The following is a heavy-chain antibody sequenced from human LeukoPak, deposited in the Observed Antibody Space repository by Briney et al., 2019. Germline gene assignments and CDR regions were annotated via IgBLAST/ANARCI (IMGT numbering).Heavy chain of an antibody. CDR1: GGSLSSGSYY. Sequence: SQTLSLTCTVSGGSLSSGSYYWSWIRQPAGKGLEWIGRIYTSGSTNYNPSLKSRVTISVDTSKNQFSLKLSSVTAADTAVYYCARDLIQLWLGGYYYYMDVWGKGTTVTVSS. CDR3: ARDLIQLWLGGYYYYMDV. D-gene: IGHD5-18*01. J-gene: IGHJ6*03. CDR2: IYTSGST. V-gene: IGHV4-61*02.